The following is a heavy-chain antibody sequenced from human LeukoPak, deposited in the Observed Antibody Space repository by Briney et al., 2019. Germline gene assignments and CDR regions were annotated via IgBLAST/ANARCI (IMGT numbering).Heavy chain of an antibody. CDR1: GFTFSSYS. CDR3: ASEYCSGGSCYPPDAFDI. D-gene: IGHD2-15*01. J-gene: IGHJ3*02. CDR2: ISSSSSYI. V-gene: IGHV3-21*01. Sequence: PGGSLRLSCAASGFTFSSYSMNWVSQAPGKGLEWVSSISSSSSYIYYADSVKGRFTISRDNAKNSLYLQMNSLRAEDTAVYYCASEYCSGGSCYPPDAFDIWGQGTMVTVSS.